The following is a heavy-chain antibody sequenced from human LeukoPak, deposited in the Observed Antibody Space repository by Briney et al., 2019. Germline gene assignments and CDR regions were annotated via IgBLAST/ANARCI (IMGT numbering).Heavy chain of an antibody. Sequence: PSETLSLTCTVSGGSISSSTYYWGWIRQPPGKGLEWIGSYTGSTDYNPSLKSRVAISVDASKSQISLRLSSVTAADTAVYYCARHGPTRKQWLVGYYFEYWGQGTLVTVSS. J-gene: IGHJ4*02. CDR1: GGSISSSTYY. CDR3: ARHGPTRKQWLVGYYFEY. CDR2: YTGST. D-gene: IGHD6-19*01. V-gene: IGHV4-39*01.